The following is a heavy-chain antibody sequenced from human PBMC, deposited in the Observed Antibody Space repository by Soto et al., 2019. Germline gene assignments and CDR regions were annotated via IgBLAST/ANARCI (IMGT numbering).Heavy chain of an antibody. CDR1: GYTFTSYY. Sequence: ASVKVSCKASGYTFTSYYMHWVRQAPGQGLEWMGIINPSGGSTSYAQKFQGRVTMTRDTSTSTVYMELSSLRSEDTAVYYCTRPKNELRFYSYNGIDVWGQGTTVTVSS. J-gene: IGHJ6*02. V-gene: IGHV1-46*03. CDR3: TRPKNELRFYSYNGIDV. CDR2: INPSGGST. D-gene: IGHD5-12*01.